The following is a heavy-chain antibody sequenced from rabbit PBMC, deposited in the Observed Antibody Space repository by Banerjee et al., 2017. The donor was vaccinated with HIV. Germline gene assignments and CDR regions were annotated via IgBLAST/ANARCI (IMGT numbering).Heavy chain of an antibody. D-gene: IGHD4-1*01. J-gene: IGHJ4*01. CDR3: ARDLAGVIGWNFNL. CDR2: IYAGSSGST. CDR1: GFSFSSNDW. V-gene: IGHV1S40*01. Sequence: QSLEESGGDLVKPGASPTLTCTASGFSFSSNDWMCWVRQAPGKGLEWIACIYAGSSGSTYYASWAKGRFTISQTSSTTVTLQMTSLTAADTATYFCARDLAGVIGWNFNLWGPGTLVTVS.